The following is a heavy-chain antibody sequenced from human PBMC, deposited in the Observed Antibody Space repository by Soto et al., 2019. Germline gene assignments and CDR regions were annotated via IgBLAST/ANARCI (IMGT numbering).Heavy chain of an antibody. CDR2: LYYGGST. J-gene: IGHJ4*02. CDR3: ARSSGGSYPPFEI. CDR1: GGSITSVSYY. D-gene: IGHD2-15*01. V-gene: IGHV4-39*01. Sequence: SETLSLTCTVSGGSITSVSYYWGWIRQPPGKGLEWLGSLYYGGSTHYSPSLKSRLSISLDTSKNQLSLKLTSVTAADTSEYYCARSSGGSYPPFEIWGQGTLVTVSS.